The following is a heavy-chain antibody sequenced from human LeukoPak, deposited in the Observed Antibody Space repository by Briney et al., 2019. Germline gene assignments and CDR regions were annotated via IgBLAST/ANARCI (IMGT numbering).Heavy chain of an antibody. D-gene: IGHD3-10*01. CDR3: ARVSMVRGLSGMDV. V-gene: IGHV1-18*01. CDR1: GFTFTTYG. J-gene: IGHJ6*02. CDR2: ISTYNGNT. Sequence: ASVKVSCKASGFTFTTYGISWVRQAPGQGLEWMGWISTYNGNTNTDYAQKLQGRVTMTTDTSTSTAYMELRSLRSDDTAVYYCARVSMVRGLSGMDVWGQGTTVTVSS.